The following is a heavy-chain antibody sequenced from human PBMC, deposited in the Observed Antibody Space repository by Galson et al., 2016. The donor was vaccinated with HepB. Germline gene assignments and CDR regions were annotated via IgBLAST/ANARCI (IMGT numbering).Heavy chain of an antibody. D-gene: IGHD6-19*01. Sequence: SETLSLTCGVSGASITSGHWWSCVRQPPRKGLEWIGVMSHTGGTNYNPSLKSRVTIALDKSNNQFSVKITSMTAADTAVYYCAASSGWWRLDSWGQGVLVTVSS. CDR1: GASITSGHW. CDR2: MSHTGGT. CDR3: AASSGWWRLDS. V-gene: IGHV4-4*02. J-gene: IGHJ4*02.